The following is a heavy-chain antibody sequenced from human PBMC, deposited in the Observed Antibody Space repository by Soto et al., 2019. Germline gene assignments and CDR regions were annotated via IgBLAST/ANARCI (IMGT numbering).Heavy chain of an antibody. J-gene: IGHJ6*02. CDR1: AGSISSGRYY. Sequence: SGTLSLTCTVSAGSISSGRYYWRWIRQHPGKGLEWIGYISYSGSTYYNPSLKSRVTMSVDTSKNQFSLKLSSVTAADTAVYYCARDPGGGYYYYGMDVWGQGTTVTVSS. V-gene: IGHV4-31*03. D-gene: IGHD1-1*01. CDR2: ISYSGST. CDR3: ARDPGGGYYYYGMDV.